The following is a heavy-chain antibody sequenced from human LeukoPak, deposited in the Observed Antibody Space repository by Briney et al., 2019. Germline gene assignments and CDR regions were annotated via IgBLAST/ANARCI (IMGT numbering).Heavy chain of an antibody. CDR2: IGPGPSHT. D-gene: IGHD3-10*02. CDR1: GFTFNTYG. CDR3: ARDYVTMAPDY. Sequence: GRSLRLSCAASGFTFNTYGMNWVRQAPGKGLEWLSYIGPGPSHTYYADSVRGRFVISRDDAKSSLYLQMGSLRAEDTAVYYCARDYVTMAPDYGGLGTLVTVSS. J-gene: IGHJ4*02. V-gene: IGHV3-21*01.